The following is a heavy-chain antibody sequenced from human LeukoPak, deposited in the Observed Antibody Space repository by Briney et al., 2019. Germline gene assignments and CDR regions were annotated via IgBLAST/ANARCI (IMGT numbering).Heavy chain of an antibody. V-gene: IGHV3-30-3*01. CDR1: GFTFSSYA. J-gene: IGHJ3*02. CDR2: ISYDGSNK. CDR3: ARGSIDAFDI. Sequence: GGSLRLSCAASGFTFSSYAMSWVRQAPGKGLEWVAVISYDGSNKYYADSVKGRFTISRDNSKNTLYLQMNSLRAEDTAVYYCARGSIDAFDIWGQGTMVTVSS.